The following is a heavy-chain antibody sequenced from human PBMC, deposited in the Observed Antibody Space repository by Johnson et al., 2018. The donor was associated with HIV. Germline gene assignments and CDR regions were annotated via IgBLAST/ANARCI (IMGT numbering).Heavy chain of an antibody. J-gene: IGHJ3*01. CDR2: ISYDGSNK. V-gene: IGHV3-30*14. Sequence: VQLVESGGGVVQPGRSLRLSCAASGFTFSSYAMHWVRQAPGKGLEWVAVISYDGSNKYYVDSVKGRFTISRDNSKNTLYLQMNNLRVEDTAVYYCARQPWDAFDVWGRGTMVTVSS. CDR1: GFTFSSYA. CDR3: ARQPWDAFDV.